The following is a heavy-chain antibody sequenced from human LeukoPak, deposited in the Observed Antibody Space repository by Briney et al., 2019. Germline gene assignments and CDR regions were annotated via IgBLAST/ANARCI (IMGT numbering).Heavy chain of an antibody. D-gene: IGHD2-15*01. V-gene: IGHV1-18*01. CDR3: ARGEKKYCSGGSCPAYFDY. CDR1: GYNFRHYG. J-gene: IGHJ4*02. CDR2: ISGGYNGDS. Sequence: ASVKVSCKTSGYNFRHYGISWVRQAPGQGLEWMAWISGGYNGDSNYALKLRGRLTMTTDTSTSTAYMELRSLRSDDTAVYYCARGEKKYCSGGSCPAYFDYWGQGTLVTVSS.